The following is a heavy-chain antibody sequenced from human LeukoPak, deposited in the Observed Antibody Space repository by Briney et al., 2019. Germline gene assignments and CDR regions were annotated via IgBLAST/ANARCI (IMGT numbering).Heavy chain of an antibody. Sequence: SETLSLTCTVSGGSISSYYWSWIRQPPGKGLEWIGYIYYSGSTNYNPSLKSRVTISVDTSKNQFSLKLSSVTAADTAVYYCAREGHTYSSSWDKSPNWYFDLWGRGTLVTVSS. V-gene: IGHV4-59*01. CDR3: AREGHTYSSSWDKSPNWYFDL. CDR1: GGSISSYY. D-gene: IGHD6-13*01. CDR2: IYYSGST. J-gene: IGHJ2*01.